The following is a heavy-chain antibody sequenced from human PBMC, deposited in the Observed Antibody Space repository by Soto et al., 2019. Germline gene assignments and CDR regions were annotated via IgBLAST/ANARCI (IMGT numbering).Heavy chain of an antibody. CDR3: ARGWYDSSRGLEFAY. CDR2: IITIFGTA. Sequence: QVQLVQSGAEVTKPGSSVKVSCKASGGTFSSYAISWVRQAPGHGLEWMGGIITIFGTANYEQKFQGRVTITADESTRTDYMELRSLRSEDTAVYYCARGWYDSSRGLEFAYCGQGTLVTVSS. D-gene: IGHD3-22*01. V-gene: IGHV1-69*01. J-gene: IGHJ4*02. CDR1: GGTFSSYA.